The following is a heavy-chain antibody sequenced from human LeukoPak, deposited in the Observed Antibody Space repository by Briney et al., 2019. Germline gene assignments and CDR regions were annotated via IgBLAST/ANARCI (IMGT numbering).Heavy chain of an antibody. V-gene: IGHV3-23*01. CDR2: ISGRGGDT. CDR1: GFSFSTFT. CDR3: AKDRGFTLRDGGMLDY. Sequence: GGSLRLSGAASGFSFSTFTMNWVPEVPGKGLEWVSGISGRGGDTYDAESVRGRFTISRDDSKNTLYLQMTSLRAEDTAIYYCAKDRGFTLRDGGMLDYWGQGTLVTVSS. D-gene: IGHD5-24*01. J-gene: IGHJ4*02.